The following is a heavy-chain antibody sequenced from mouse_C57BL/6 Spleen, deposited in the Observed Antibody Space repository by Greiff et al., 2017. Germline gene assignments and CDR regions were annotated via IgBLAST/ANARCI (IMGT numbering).Heavy chain of an antibody. CDR3: AREDGSLYWYFDV. CDR2: IHPNSGST. J-gene: IGHJ1*03. D-gene: IGHD1-1*01. CDR1: GYTFTSYW. V-gene: IGHV1-64*01. Sequence: QVQLQQPGAELVKPGASVQLSCKASGYTFTSYWMHWVKQRPGQGLEWIGMIHPNSGSTNYNEKFKSKATLTVDKSSSTAYMQLSSLTSEDSAVYYCAREDGSLYWYFDVWGTGTTVTVSS.